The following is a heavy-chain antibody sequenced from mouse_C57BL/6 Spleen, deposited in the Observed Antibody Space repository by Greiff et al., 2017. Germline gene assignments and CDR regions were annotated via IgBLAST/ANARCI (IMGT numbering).Heavy chain of an antibody. CDR3: VRHTRGVDAMDY. CDR1: GFSFNTYA. D-gene: IGHD1-1*01. V-gene: IGHV10-1*01. CDR2: IRSKSNNYAT. Sequence: EVKVVESGGGLVQPKGSLKLSCAASGFSFNTYAMNWVRQAPGKGLEWVARIRSKSNNYATYYADSVKDRFTISRDDSESMLYLQMNNLKTEDTAMYYCVRHTRGVDAMDYWGQGTSVTVSS. J-gene: IGHJ4*01.